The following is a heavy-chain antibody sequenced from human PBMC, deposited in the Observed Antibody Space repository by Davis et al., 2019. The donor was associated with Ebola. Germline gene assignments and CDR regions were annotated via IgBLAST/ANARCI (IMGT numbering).Heavy chain of an antibody. J-gene: IGHJ5*02. D-gene: IGHD4-17*01. CDR1: GGFVSSGGYS. CDR3: ARDSLNDYGDYGRVRRFDP. CDR2: IYYSGST. V-gene: IGHV4-61*08. Sequence: SQTLSLTCAVSGGFVSSGGYSWNWIRQPPGKGLEWIGYIYYSGSTNYNPSLKSRVTISVDTSKNQFSLKLSSVTAADTAVYYCARDSLNDYGDYGRVRRFDPWGQGTLVTVSS.